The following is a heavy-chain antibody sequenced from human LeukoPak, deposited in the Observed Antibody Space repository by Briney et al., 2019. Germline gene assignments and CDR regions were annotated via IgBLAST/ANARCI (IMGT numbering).Heavy chain of an antibody. CDR1: GFIFDDYG. CDR2: INWNGGST. CDR3: TRRGSGSYHDNAFDI. J-gene: IGHJ3*02. V-gene: IGHV3-20*04. Sequence: AGSLRLSCAASGFIFDDYGMSWVRQAPGEGLEWVSGINWNGGSTGYADSVKGRLTISRDNAKKFLYLQMNSLRAEDTALYYCTRRGSGSYHDNAFDIWGQGTVVTVSS. D-gene: IGHD3-10*01.